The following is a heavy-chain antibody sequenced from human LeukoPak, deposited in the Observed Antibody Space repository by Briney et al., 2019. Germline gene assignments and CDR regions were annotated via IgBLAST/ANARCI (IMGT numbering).Heavy chain of an antibody. CDR1: GFTFSSYS. Sequence: RGSLRLSCAASGFTFSSYSMNWVRQAPGKGLEWVSSISSSSSYIYHADSVKGRFTISRDNAKNSLYLQMNSLRAEDTAVYYCARDLKRDVDTAMVSGDYWGQGTLVTVSS. J-gene: IGHJ4*02. V-gene: IGHV3-21*01. CDR3: ARDLKRDVDTAMVSGDY. CDR2: ISSSSSYI. D-gene: IGHD5-18*01.